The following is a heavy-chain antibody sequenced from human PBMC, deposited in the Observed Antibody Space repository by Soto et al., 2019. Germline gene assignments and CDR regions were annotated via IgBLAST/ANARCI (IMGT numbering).Heavy chain of an antibody. J-gene: IGHJ5*02. CDR3: ARAAAANWFDP. CDR1: GGSISSYD. Sequence: SGTLSLACTVSGGSISSYDWSWIRQPPGKGLEWIGYIYYSGSTNYNPSLKSRVTISVDTSKNQFSLKLSSVTAADTAVYYCARAAAANWFDPWGQGTLVTVSS. CDR2: IYYSGST. D-gene: IGHD2-2*01. V-gene: IGHV4-59*01.